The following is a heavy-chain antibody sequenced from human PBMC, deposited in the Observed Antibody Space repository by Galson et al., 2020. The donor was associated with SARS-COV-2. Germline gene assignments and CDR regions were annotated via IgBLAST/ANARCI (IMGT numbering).Heavy chain of an antibody. D-gene: IGHD6-6*01. CDR3: ATNLIAARILYYYGMDV. V-gene: IGHV1-24*01. CDR2: FDPEDGET. Sequence: ASVKVFCKVSGYTLTELSMHWVRQAPGKGLEWMGGFDPEDGETIYAQKFQGRVTMTEDTSTDTAYMELSSLRSEDTAVYYCATNLIAARILYYYGMDVWGQGTTVTVSS. CDR1: GYTLTELS. J-gene: IGHJ6*02.